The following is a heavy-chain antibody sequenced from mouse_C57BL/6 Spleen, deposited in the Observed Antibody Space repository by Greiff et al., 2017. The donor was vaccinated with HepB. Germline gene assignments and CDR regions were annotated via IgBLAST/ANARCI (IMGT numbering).Heavy chain of an antibody. D-gene: IGHD4-1*01. V-gene: IGHV1-50*01. CDR1: GYTFTSYW. J-gene: IGHJ2*01. CDR2: IDPSDSYT. CDR3: ARAWDY. Sequence: VQLQQPGAELVKPGASVKLSCKASGYTFTSYWMQWVNQRPGQGLEWIGEIDPSDSYTNYNQKLKGKATLTVDTSSSTAYMQLSSLTSEDSAVYYSARAWDYWGQGTTLTVSS.